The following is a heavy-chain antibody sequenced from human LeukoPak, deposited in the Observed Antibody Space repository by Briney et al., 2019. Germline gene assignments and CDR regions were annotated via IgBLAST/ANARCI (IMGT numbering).Heavy chain of an antibody. D-gene: IGHD6-13*01. CDR1: GFTFSSYW. CDR2: IKQDGSEK. CDR3: ARDFMYSISCAGC. V-gene: IGHV3-7*01. J-gene: IGHJ4*02. Sequence: GGSLRLSCAASGFTFSSYWMSWVRQAPGKGLEWVANIKQDGSEKYYVDSVKGRFTISRDNAKNSLYLQMNSLRAEDTAVYYCARDFMYSISCAGCWGQGTLVTVSS.